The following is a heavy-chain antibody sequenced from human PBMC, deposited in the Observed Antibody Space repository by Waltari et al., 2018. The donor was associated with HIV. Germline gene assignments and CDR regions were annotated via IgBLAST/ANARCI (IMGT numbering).Heavy chain of an antibody. CDR2: IYSGGSR. D-gene: IGHD1-26*01. Sequence: EVQLVESGGGLIETGGSLRLSCAASGFTVSSNYMSWVRQAPGKGLEWVSVIYSGGSRYYADSVKGRFNISRDNSKNTVSLHRNSLRAEDTAVDYCARDPRSSGYYGVDVWGQGTAVTVSS. J-gene: IGHJ6*02. CDR3: ARDPRSSGYYGVDV. V-gene: IGHV3-53*01. CDR1: GFTVSSNY.